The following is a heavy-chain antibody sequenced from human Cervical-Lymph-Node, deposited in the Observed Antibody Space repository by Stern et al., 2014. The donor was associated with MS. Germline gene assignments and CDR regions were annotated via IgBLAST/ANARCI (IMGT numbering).Heavy chain of an antibody. D-gene: IGHD1-1*01. Sequence: QLVESGGGVVQPGRSLRLSCAASGFIFRSYGMHWVRQAPGKGLEWVAVISYDGSNKYYADSVKGRFTISRDNSKNTLHLQMNSLRVEDTALYYCAKDMSPTGVYGLDVWGQGTTVTVSS. CDR3: AKDMSPTGVYGLDV. CDR1: GFIFRSYG. J-gene: IGHJ6*02. V-gene: IGHV3-30*18. CDR2: ISYDGSNK.